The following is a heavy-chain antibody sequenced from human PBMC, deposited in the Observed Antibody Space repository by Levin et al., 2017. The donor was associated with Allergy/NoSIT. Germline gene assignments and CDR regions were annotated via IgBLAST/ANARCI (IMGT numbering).Heavy chain of an antibody. CDR3: AKGLNWGSPNTFDY. D-gene: IGHD7-27*01. CDR2: INWNRDKI. V-gene: IGHV3-9*01. CDR1: GFTFGDYA. Sequence: SLKISCAASGFTFGDYAMHWVRQAPGKGLEWVSGINWNRDKIGYADSVRARFTISRDNAKNSLYLQMKSLGPEDTALYYCAKGLNWGSPNTFDYWGQGTLVTVSS. J-gene: IGHJ4*02.